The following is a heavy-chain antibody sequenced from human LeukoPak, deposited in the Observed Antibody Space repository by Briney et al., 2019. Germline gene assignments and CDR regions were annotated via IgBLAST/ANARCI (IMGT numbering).Heavy chain of an antibody. Sequence: ASVKVSCKASGYTFTGYYMQWVRQAHGQGVEWMGRINPNSGGTNYAQKFQGRDTMTWDTSISTAYMELSRLRSDDTAVYYCARDSRIGIDYWGQGTLVTVSS. CDR2: INPNSGGT. CDR1: GYTFTGYY. CDR3: ARDSRIGIDY. V-gene: IGHV1-2*06. D-gene: IGHD1-26*01. J-gene: IGHJ4*02.